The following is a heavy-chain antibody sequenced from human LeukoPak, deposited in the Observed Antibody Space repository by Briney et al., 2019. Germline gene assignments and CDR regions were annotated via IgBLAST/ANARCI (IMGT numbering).Heavy chain of an antibody. V-gene: IGHV1-18*01. J-gene: IGHJ3*01. Sequence: VASVKVSCKASGYTFTSYGISWVRQAPGQGLEWMGWISAYNGNTNYAQKLQGRVTMTTDTSTSTAYMELRSLRSDDTAVYYCAREHPYYYGSGSYSRDAFDFWGQGTMVTVSS. CDR3: AREHPYYYGSGSYSRDAFDF. CDR1: GYTFTSYG. D-gene: IGHD3-10*01. CDR2: ISAYNGNT.